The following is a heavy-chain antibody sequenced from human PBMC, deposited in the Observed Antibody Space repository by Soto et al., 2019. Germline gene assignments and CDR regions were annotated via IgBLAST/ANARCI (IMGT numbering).Heavy chain of an antibody. J-gene: IGHJ2*01. CDR2: ISGGGDAA. D-gene: IGHD7-27*01. Sequence: EVQVLESGGGLVQSGGSLRLSCAGPGFTFINYAMNWVRQAPGKGLEWVSSISGGGDAAFFPDSVRGRFTISRDNSKNTVTLRMNSVGGDDTAVYYCARKILGSTTRPNYWYFDLWGRGTGVTVSS. CDR3: ARKILGSTTRPNYWYFDL. CDR1: GFTFINYA. V-gene: IGHV3-23*01.